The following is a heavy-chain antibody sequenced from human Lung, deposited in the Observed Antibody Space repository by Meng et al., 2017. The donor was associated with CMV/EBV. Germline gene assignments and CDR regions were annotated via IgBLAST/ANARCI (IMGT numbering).Heavy chain of an antibody. Sequence: SXXXSEFSIRDYFLTWVRRAPGKGLEWVSLIDTIGSTEYADSVKGRFTISRDISKNTLYLQMSSLRAEDTAVYYCARNERDTAGNYYACVDVGGRGTTVTVS. CDR2: IDTIGST. J-gene: IGHJ6*02. V-gene: IGHV3-53*01. CDR1: EFSIRDYF. D-gene: IGHD5-18*01. CDR3: ARNERDTAGNYYACVDV.